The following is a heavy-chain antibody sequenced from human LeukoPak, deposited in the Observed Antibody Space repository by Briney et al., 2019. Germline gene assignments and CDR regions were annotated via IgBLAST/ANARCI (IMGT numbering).Heavy chain of an antibody. CDR1: GFTFSSYA. CDR3: AKVLSYYNMDV. CDR2: ISGSGGST. J-gene: IGHJ6*03. V-gene: IGHV3-23*01. D-gene: IGHD2-15*01. Sequence: GGSLRLSCAASGFTFSSYAMTWVRQAPGKGLEWVSGISGSGGSTYSADSVKGRFTISRDNSKNTLYLQMNSLRAEDTAVYYCAKVLSYYNMDVWGKGTTVTVSS.